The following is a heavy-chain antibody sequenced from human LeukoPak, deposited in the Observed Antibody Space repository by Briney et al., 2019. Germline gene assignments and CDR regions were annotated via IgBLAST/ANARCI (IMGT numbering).Heavy chain of an antibody. CDR3: ARANYREYLNWFDP. J-gene: IGHJ5*02. Sequence: PGGSLRLSCAASGFTVSSNYMSWVRQAPGKGLEWVSVIYSGGSTYYADSVKGRFTISRDNSKNTLYLQMNSLRAEDTAVYYCARANYREYLNWFDPWGQGTLVTVSS. CDR1: GFTVSSNY. CDR2: IYSGGST. D-gene: IGHD5-24*01. V-gene: IGHV3-53*01.